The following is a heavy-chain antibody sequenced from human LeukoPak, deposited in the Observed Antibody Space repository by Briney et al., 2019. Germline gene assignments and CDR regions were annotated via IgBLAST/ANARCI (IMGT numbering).Heavy chain of an antibody. CDR2: INPNSGGA. D-gene: IGHD2-2*01. J-gene: IGHJ5*02. CDR3: ARGARYCSSTGCSQRGWFDP. V-gene: IGHV1-2*02. Sequence: ASVKVSCKASGYTFTGYYMHWVRQAPGQGLEWMGWINPNSGGANYAQKFQGRVTMTRDTSISTAYMELSRLRSDDTAVYYCARGARYCSSTGCSQRGWFDPWGQGTLVTVSS. CDR1: GYTFTGYY.